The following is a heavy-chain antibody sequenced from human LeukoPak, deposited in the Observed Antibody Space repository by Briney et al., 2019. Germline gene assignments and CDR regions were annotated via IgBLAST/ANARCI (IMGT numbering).Heavy chain of an antibody. CDR3: ARRVGYCSSTSCYDDY. J-gene: IGHJ4*02. V-gene: IGHV3-21*01. CDR2: ISSSSYI. Sequence: EGSLRLSCAASGFTFSSYSMNWVRQAPGKGLEWVSSISSSSYIYYADSVKGRFTISRDNAKNSLYLQMNSLRAEDTAVYYCARRVGYCSSTSCYDDYWGQGTLVTVSS. D-gene: IGHD2-2*01. CDR1: GFTFSSYS.